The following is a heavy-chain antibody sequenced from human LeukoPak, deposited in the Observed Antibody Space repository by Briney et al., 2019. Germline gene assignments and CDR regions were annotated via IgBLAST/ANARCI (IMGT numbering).Heavy chain of an antibody. D-gene: IGHD3-9*01. Sequence: PSETLSLTCSVSGGSISDTDHYWGWIRQPPGKGLEWIASIDYRGNTYQKPSLKSRVTISMDTSKSHFSLQLSSVTAADTAAYYCASSSQEYYDILTGFHDWGQGTLVVVSS. J-gene: IGHJ1*01. CDR2: IDYRGNT. V-gene: IGHV4-39*07. CDR3: ASSSQEYYDILTGFHD. CDR1: GGSISDTDHY.